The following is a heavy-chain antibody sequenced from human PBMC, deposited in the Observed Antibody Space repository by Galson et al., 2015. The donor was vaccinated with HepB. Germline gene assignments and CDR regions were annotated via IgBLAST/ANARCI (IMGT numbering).Heavy chain of an antibody. V-gene: IGHV3-30*18. CDR1: GFTFSNYG. J-gene: IGHJ4*02. CDR2: ISYDGSNK. Sequence: SLRLSCAASGFTFSNYGMHWVRQAPGKGLEWVAVISYDGSNKYYADSVKGRFTISRDNSKNTLYLQMNSLRAEDTAMYYCAKDPYLYSALAGTMAGFDYCGQGTLFTVSA. D-gene: IGHD6-19*01. CDR3: AKDPYLYSALAGTMAGFDY.